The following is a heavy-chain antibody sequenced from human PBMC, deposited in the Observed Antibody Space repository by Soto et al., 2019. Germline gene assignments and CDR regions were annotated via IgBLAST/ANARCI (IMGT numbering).Heavy chain of an antibody. V-gene: IGHV4-39*01. J-gene: IGHJ4*02. Sequence: QLQLQESGPELVKPSETLSLTCTVSGGSVSSSSYYWGWIRQPPGKGLEWLGSIYYSGSTYYNPSLKSRVTVSGDTSKSQFSLRLSSVTAADTAVYYCARHVDYGDYHTDYWGQGPLVTVSS. CDR2: IYYSGST. CDR3: ARHVDYGDYHTDY. D-gene: IGHD4-17*01. CDR1: GGSVSSSSYY.